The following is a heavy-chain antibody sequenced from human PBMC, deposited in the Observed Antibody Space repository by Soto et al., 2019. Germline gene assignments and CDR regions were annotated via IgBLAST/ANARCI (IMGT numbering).Heavy chain of an antibody. CDR3: ARGPRYSGYDQTYFDY. CDR1: GGSISSVDYY. Sequence: QVQLQESGPGLVKPSQTLSLTCTVSGGSISSVDYYWSWIRQPPGKGLEWIGYIYYSGRTHYNPSLKSRVTISVDTSKNQFSLKLSSVTAADTAVYYCARGPRYSGYDQTYFDYWGQGTLGTVSS. J-gene: IGHJ4*02. CDR2: IYYSGRT. V-gene: IGHV4-30-4*01. D-gene: IGHD5-12*01.